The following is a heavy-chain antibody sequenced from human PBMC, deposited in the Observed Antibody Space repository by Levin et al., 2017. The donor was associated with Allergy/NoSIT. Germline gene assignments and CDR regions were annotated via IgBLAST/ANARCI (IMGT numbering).Heavy chain of an antibody. J-gene: IGHJ6*02. CDR3: ARVTTVTSLAPRSIGDV. V-gene: IGHV1-18*01. CDR2: ISAYNGNT. D-gene: IGHD4-17*01. CDR1: GYTFTSYG. Sequence: GESLKISCKASGYTFTSYGISWVRQAPGQGLEWMGWISAYNGNTNYAQKLQGRVTMTTDTSTSTAYMELRSLRSDDTAVYYCARVTTVTSLAPRSIGDVWGQGTTVTVSS.